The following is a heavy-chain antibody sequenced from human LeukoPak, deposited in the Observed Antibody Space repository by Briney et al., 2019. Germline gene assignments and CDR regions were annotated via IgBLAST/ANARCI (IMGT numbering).Heavy chain of an antibody. CDR1: GYTFTNHY. CDR3: ARVDHGSRFDP. Sequence: GASVKVSCKASGYTFTNHYMHWVRQAPGQGLEWMGIINPTGGSTNYAQKFQGRVTMTWDTSTSTVYMEMSSLRSEDTAVYYCARVDHGSRFDPWGQGTLVTVSS. D-gene: IGHD3-10*01. CDR2: INPTGGST. J-gene: IGHJ5*02. V-gene: IGHV1-46*01.